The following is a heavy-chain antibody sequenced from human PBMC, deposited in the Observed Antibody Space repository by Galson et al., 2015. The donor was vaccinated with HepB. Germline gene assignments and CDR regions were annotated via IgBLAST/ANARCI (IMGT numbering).Heavy chain of an antibody. J-gene: IGHJ3*02. Sequence: SLRLSCAASGFTFSRYAMSWVRQAPGKGLEWVSAISGSGGSTYYADSVKGRFTISRDNSKNTLYLQMNSLRAEDTAVYYCAKPNADIVVVPAIVHAFDIWGQGTMVTVSS. D-gene: IGHD2-2*01. CDR3: AKPNADIVVVPAIVHAFDI. CDR1: GFTFSRYA. CDR2: ISGSGGST. V-gene: IGHV3-23*01.